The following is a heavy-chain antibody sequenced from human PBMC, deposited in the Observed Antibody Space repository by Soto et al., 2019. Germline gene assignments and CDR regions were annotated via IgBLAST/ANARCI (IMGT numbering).Heavy chain of an antibody. CDR1: GYTLSIYG. D-gene: IGHD3-10*01. J-gene: IGHJ4*02. CDR3: ARAGDYFGDY. V-gene: IGHV1-18*01. CDR2: IVAYNNRT. Sequence: QTELVQSGAEVKKPGASVKVSCKASGYTLSIYGIQWVRQAPGQGLEWMGWIVAYNNRTIYAQKFQDRVTLTTDTSTTTAFMEVRTLTSDDTAVYYCARAGDYFGDYWGQGTLVTVSS.